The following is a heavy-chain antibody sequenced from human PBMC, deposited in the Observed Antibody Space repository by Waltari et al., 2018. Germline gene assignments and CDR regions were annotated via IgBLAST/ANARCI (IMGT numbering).Heavy chain of an antibody. CDR1: GFLISSYW. CDR2: ISNDGSVT. V-gene: IGHV3-74*01. CDR3: GRSMYV. J-gene: IGHJ6*02. Sequence: EEQLVESGGNLVQPGGSLRLSCAASGFLISSYWMYWVRQAPGKGLVWVSRISNDGSVTGYADSVKGRFTISRDNAKNTLYLQMNSLRPEDTAVYYCGRSMYVWGHGTTVTVSS.